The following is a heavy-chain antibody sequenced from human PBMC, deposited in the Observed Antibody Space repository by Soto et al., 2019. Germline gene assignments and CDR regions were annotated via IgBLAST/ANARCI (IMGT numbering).Heavy chain of an antibody. CDR3: AISFPYSSGWTDFVD. Sequence: GGSLRLSCAASGFTFSSYAMSWVRQAPGKGLEWVSAISGSGGSTYYADSVKGRFTISRDNSKNTLYLQMNSLRAEDTAVYYCAISFPYSSGWTDFVDWCQGTGVTVAS. V-gene: IGHV3-23*01. J-gene: IGHJ4*02. CDR1: GFTFSSYA. CDR2: ISGSGGST. D-gene: IGHD6-19*01.